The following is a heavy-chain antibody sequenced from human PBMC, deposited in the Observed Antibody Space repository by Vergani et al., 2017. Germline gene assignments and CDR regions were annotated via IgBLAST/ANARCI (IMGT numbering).Heavy chain of an antibody. CDR3: VKEKIDLGSYFFDS. Sequence: QVQLVESGGGVVQPGRSLRLSCAASGFTFSSYAMHWVRQAPGKGLEWVAVISYDGSNKYYADSVKGRFSISRDNSKNTVFLQMHSLRAEDTAIYYCVKEKIDLGSYFFDSWGHGILVTVSS. V-gene: IGHV3-30-3*01. CDR2: ISYDGSNK. J-gene: IGHJ4*01. CDR1: GFTFSSYA. D-gene: IGHD2/OR15-2a*01.